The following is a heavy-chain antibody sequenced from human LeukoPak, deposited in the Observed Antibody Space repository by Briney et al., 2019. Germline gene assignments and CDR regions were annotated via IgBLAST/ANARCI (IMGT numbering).Heavy chain of an antibody. CDR3: ARENHGSFDY. D-gene: IGHD1-14*01. Sequence: GGSLRLSCAASGFSFSTWSVNWVRQAPGKGLEWVSSISSSSRHIYYADSVKGRFTISRDNAKNSLYLQMNSLRVEDTAVYYCARENHGSFDYWGQGTLVTVSS. V-gene: IGHV3-21*01. CDR2: ISSSSRHI. J-gene: IGHJ4*02. CDR1: GFSFSTWS.